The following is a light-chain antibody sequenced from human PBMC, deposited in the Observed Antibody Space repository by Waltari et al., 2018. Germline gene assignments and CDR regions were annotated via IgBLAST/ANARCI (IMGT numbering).Light chain of an antibody. CDR2: RAS. CDR3: QQHGTLPAT. J-gene: IGKJ1*01. CDR1: QTVGSSS. Sequence: EIVLTQSPGTASLSPGERVTLSCRASQTVGSSSLAWYQQKPGQAPRLVLDRASRRATGIPDRCSGRGSGTDFSLTISRLEPEDFAVYYCQQHGTLPATFGQGTKVEIK. V-gene: IGKV3-20*01.